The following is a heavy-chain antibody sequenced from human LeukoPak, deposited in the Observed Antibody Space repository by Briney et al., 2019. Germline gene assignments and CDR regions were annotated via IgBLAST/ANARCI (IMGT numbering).Heavy chain of an antibody. V-gene: IGHV1-2*02. D-gene: IGHD6-6*01. CDR3: ARSIAAPLGFDY. Sequence: GASVKVSCKASGYTFTGYYMHWVRQAPGQGLEWMGWINPSSGGTNYAQKFQGRVTMTRDTSISTAYMELSRLRSDDTAVYYCARSIAAPLGFDYWGQGTLVTVSS. CDR1: GYTFTGYY. CDR2: INPSSGGT. J-gene: IGHJ4*02.